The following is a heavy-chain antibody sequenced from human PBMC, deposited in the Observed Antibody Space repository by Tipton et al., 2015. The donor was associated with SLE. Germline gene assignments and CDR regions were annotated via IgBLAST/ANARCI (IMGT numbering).Heavy chain of an antibody. CDR1: GYSISSGYY. D-gene: IGHD3-22*01. J-gene: IGHJ4*02. CDR2: VYYTGNI. CDR3: ARDEYRYDGTGYHLLGHFDY. V-gene: IGHV4-38-2*02. Sequence: TLSLTCTVSGYSISSGYYWGWIRQPPGKGLEWVGTVYYTGNIFYNPSLKSRVTISVDTSKNQFSLKLSSVTAADTAVYYCARDEYRYDGTGYHLLGHFDYWGQGTLVTVSS.